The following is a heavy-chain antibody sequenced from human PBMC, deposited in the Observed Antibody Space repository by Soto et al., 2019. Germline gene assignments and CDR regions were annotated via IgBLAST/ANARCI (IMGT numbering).Heavy chain of an antibody. V-gene: IGHV3-23*01. CDR3: AKEGAYGDWFGWFDP. D-gene: IGHD4-17*01. J-gene: IGHJ5*02. CDR1: GFTFSSYA. CDR2: ISGSGGST. Sequence: EVQLLESGGGLVQPGVSLRLSCAASGFTFSSYAMSWVHQAPGKGLEWVSAISGSGGSTYYADSVKGRFTISRDNSKNTMDLQRNSLRGEDMAVYYCAKEGAYGDWFGWFDPWGQGTLVSVSS.